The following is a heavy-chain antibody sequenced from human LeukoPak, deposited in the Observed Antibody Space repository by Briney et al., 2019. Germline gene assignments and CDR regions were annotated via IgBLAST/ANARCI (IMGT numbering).Heavy chain of an antibody. V-gene: IGHV4-38-2*02. CDR2: IYHSGST. D-gene: IGHD3-10*01. J-gene: IGHJ5*02. CDR3: ARTDYYGSINWFDP. CDR1: GYSISSGYY. Sequence: TSETLSLTCTVSGYSISSGYYWGWIRQPPGKGLEWIGSIYHSGSTYYNPSLKSRVTISVDTSKNQFSLKLSSVTAADTAVYYCARTDYYGSINWFDPWGQGTLVTVSS.